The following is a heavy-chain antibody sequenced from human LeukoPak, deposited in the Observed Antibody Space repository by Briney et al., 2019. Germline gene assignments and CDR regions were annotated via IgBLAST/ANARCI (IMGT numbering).Heavy chain of an antibody. Sequence: ASETLSLTCTVSGGSISGSYWNWIRQTPGKGLEWIGYIYYTGSATYNPSLNSRVTISVDTSKNQFSLKLNSVTAADTAVYFCARDLRRDGYNYYFDHWGQGTLVTVSS. CDR2: IYYTGSA. V-gene: IGHV4-59*01. D-gene: IGHD5-24*01. CDR3: ARDLRRDGYNYYFDH. J-gene: IGHJ4*02. CDR1: GGSISGSY.